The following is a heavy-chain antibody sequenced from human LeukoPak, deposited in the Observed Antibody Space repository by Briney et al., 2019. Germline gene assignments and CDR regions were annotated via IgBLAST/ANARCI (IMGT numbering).Heavy chain of an antibody. CDR2: IAYDGSRA. J-gene: IGHJ4*02. Sequence: GSLRLSCAGSGFTVGGYGMHWFRQTPGKGLEWVAVIAYDGSRAFYADSVKGRFTISRDNSKNTMSVQMDDLRAEDTAVYYCTRYNNDHFDYWGQGTLVTVSS. D-gene: IGHD1-14*01. V-gene: IGHV3-33*01. CDR3: TRYNNDHFDY. CDR1: GFTVGGYG.